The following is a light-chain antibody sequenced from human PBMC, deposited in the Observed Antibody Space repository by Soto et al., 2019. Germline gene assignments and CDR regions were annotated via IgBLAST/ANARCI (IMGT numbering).Light chain of an antibody. Sequence: QSVLTQPPSASGTPGQRVAISCSGSSSNIGSNTVNWYQQLPGMAPTLLIYSNNQRPSGGADRFSGSKSGTSASLAVSVLQSEAEADYYCAAWDDSLNGPLFGGGTKLTVL. V-gene: IGLV1-44*01. CDR2: SNN. J-gene: IGLJ3*02. CDR3: AAWDDSLNGPL. CDR1: SSNIGSNT.